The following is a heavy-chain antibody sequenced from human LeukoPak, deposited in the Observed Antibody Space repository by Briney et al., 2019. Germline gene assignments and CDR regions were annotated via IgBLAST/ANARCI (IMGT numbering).Heavy chain of an antibody. J-gene: IGHJ4*02. CDR1: GYTFSRYG. CDR2: IGVFNGNR. D-gene: IGHD1-26*01. V-gene: IGHV1-18*01. CDR3: GRDWDWHVQF. Sequence: ASVKDSCKTSGYTFSRYGFSWVRQAPGQGLEWIGWIGVFNGNRNYAKSVQGRITLTADTSTNTTYMELRSLTSDDTAVYFCGRDWDWHVQFWGQGTLITVSS.